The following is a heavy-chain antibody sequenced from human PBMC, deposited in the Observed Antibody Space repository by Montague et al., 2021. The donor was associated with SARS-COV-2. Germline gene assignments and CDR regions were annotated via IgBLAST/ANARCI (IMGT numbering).Heavy chain of an antibody. D-gene: IGHD3-9*01. V-gene: IGHV2-70*11. J-gene: IGHJ4*02. CDR1: GFSLSTSGMC. Sequence: VKPTQTLTLTCTFSGFSLSTSGMCVSWIRQPPGKALGWLARIDWDDDKYYSTSLRTRLTISKDTSKNQVVLTMTNMDPVDTATYYCARIRYDILTGYQTLFDYWGQGTLVTVSS. CDR2: IDWDDDK. CDR3: ARIRYDILTGYQTLFDY.